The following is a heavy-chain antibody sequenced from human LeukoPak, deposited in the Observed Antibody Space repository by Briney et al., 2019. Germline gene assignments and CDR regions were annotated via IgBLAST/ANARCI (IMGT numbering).Heavy chain of an antibody. CDR2: ISGSGGST. Sequence: GGSLRLSCAASGFTFSSYAMCWVRQAPGKGLEWVSAISGSGGSTYYADSVKGRFTISRDNSKNTLYLQMNSLRAEDTAVYFCAKSRSGSANWALQIFDNWGQGTLVTVSS. D-gene: IGHD1-1*01. CDR1: GFTFSSYA. J-gene: IGHJ4*02. V-gene: IGHV3-23*01. CDR3: AKSRSGSANWALQIFDN.